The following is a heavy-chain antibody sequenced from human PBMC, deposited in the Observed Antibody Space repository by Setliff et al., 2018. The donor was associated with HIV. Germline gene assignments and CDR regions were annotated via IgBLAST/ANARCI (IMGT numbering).Heavy chain of an antibody. V-gene: IGHV4-38-2*01. J-gene: IGHJ4*02. Sequence: SETLSLTCAVSGYSISSGHYWGWIRQPPGKGLEWVGSIYHSGSTYYNPSLKSRVAISVDTSKNQFSLKLSSVTAADTAVYYCVAVAGPWGQGTLVTVSS. CDR3: VAVAGP. CDR2: IYHSGST. CDR1: GYSISSGHY. D-gene: IGHD6-19*01.